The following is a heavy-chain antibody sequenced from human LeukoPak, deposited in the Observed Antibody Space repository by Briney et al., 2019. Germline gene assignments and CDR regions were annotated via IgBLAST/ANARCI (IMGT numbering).Heavy chain of an antibody. J-gene: IGHJ5*02. CDR3: ARWGYGRPSP. Sequence: GASVRVSCKASGYTFTGYYMHWVRQAPGQGLEWMGWINPNSGGTNYAQKFQGRVTMTRDTSTSTAYMELRSLRSDDTAVYYCARWGYGRPSPWGQGTLVTVSS. D-gene: IGHD1-26*01. CDR1: GYTFTGYY. CDR2: INPNSGGT. V-gene: IGHV1-2*02.